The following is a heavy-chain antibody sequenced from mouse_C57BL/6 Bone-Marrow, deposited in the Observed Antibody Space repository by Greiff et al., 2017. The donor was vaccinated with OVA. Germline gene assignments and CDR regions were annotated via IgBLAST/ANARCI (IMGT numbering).Heavy chain of an antibody. J-gene: IGHJ1*03. CDR3: ARDRAYPWYFDV. D-gene: IGHD3-3*01. V-gene: IGHV5-4*01. CDR1: GFTFSSYA. Sequence: EVKLVESGGGLVKPGGSLKLSCAASGFTFSSYAMSWVRQTPEKRLEWVATISDGGSYTYYPANVKGRFTISRDNAKNNLYLQMSHLKSEDTAMYYCARDRAYPWYFDVWGTGTTVTVSS. CDR2: ISDGGSYT.